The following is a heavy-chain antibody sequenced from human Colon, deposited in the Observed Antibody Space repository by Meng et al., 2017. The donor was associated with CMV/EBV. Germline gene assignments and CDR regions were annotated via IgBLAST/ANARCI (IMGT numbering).Heavy chain of an antibody. CDR3: ARTPRGHCSNNACHSFDY. CDR1: GVSINNNDYY. V-gene: IGHV4-39*01. Sequence: SETLSLTCSLSGVSINNNDYYWGWIRQPPGKGPEWIGNIYYSGSTFYNSSLRSRVTLFLDTSKNQFSLKLSSVTATDTAVYYCARTPRGHCSNNACHSFDYWGQGMLVTVSS. CDR2: IYYSGST. J-gene: IGHJ4*02. D-gene: IGHD2/OR15-2a*01.